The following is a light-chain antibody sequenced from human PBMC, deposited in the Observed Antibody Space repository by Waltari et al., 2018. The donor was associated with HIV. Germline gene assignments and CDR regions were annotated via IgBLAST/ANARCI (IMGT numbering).Light chain of an antibody. CDR2: AAS. CDR1: QAISNS. V-gene: IGKV1-NL1*01. Sequence: DIQLTQSPASLSASVGDRVTITCRASQAISNSIAWYQQRPGKAPRLLLFAASRLETGVTSRFIGSGSGTFCTLTITSLQPGDFATYYCQQYYSTTTWTFGQGTRVE. CDR3: QQYYSTTTWT. J-gene: IGKJ1*01.